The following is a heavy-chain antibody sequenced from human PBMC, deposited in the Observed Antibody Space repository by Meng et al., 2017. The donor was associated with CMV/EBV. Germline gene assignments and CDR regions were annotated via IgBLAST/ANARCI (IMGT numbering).Heavy chain of an antibody. D-gene: IGHD3-3*01. V-gene: IGHV1-69*10. CDR3: ARQRVTIFGVVTLYYGTDV. J-gene: IGHJ6*02. CDR2: IIPILGIA. Sequence: SVKVSCKASGYTFTSYGISWVRQAPGQGLEWMGGIIPILGIANYAQKFQGRVTITADKSTSTAYMELSSLRSEDTAVYYCARQRVTIFGVVTLYYGTDVWGQGTTVTVSS. CDR1: GYTFTSYG.